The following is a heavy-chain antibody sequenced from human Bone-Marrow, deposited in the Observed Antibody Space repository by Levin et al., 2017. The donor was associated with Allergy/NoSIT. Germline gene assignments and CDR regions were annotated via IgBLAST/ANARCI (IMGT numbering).Heavy chain of an antibody. V-gene: IGHV4-31*02. CDR2: IYYPGNT. CDR3: ARESVYYGSGSWIDC. Sequence: SETLSLTCTVSGESVSSSGFYWTWIRQYPGKGLEWIGNIYYPGNTSYNPSLKSRVSISEDRSKNQFSLKLDSVTAADTAVYYCARESVYYGSGSWIDCWGQGTLVTVSS. J-gene: IGHJ4*02. D-gene: IGHD3-10*01. CDR1: GESVSSSGFY.